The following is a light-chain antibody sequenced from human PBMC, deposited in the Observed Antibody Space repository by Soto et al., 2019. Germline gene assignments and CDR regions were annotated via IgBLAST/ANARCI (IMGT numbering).Light chain of an antibody. CDR3: HQYGSSPYT. V-gene: IGKV3-20*01. Sequence: EIVLTQSPGTLSLSPGERATLSCRASQSVSSTYLAWYQQKPGQAPRLLIYGASIRATGVPDRFSGSGSGRDFTLTISRLEPEDFAVYYCHQYGSSPYTFGQGTKLEIK. CDR1: QSVSSTY. CDR2: GAS. J-gene: IGKJ2*01.